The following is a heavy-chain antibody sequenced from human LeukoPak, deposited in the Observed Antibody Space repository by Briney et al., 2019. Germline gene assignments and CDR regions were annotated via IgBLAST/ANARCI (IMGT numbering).Heavy chain of an antibody. D-gene: IGHD6-6*01. CDR3: ARGGHSSSSPPYRNYFDY. J-gene: IGHJ4*02. CDR1: GGSFSGYY. Sequence: PSETLSLTCAVYGGSFSGYYWSWIRQPPGKGLDWIGEINHSGSTNYNPSLKSRVTISVDTSKNQFSLKLSSVTAADTAVYYCARGGHSSSSPPYRNYFDYWGQGTLVTVSS. CDR2: INHSGST. V-gene: IGHV4-34*01.